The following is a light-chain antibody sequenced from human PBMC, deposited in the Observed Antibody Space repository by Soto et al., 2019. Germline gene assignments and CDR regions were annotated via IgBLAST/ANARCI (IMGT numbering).Light chain of an antibody. J-gene: IGKJ1*01. Sequence: EIVLTQSPATLSLSPGERATLSCRASQSVSSYLAWYQQKPGQAPRLLIYDASNRATGTPDRFSGSGSGTDFTLTISRLEPEDFAVYYCQQYGSSPQTFGQGTKVDIK. CDR2: DAS. V-gene: IGKV3-20*01. CDR1: QSVSSY. CDR3: QQYGSSPQT.